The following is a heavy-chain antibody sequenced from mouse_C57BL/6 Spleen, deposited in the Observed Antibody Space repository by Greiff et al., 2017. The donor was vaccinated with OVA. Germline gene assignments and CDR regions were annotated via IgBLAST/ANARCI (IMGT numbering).Heavy chain of an antibody. J-gene: IGHJ3*01. D-gene: IGHD1-1*01. CDR3: VRDYYGGAGAWFAY. CDR2: IRSKSSNYAT. CDR1: GFTFNTYA. V-gene: IGHV10-3*01. Sequence: EVQRVESGGGLVQPKGSLKLSCAASGFTFNTYAMHWVRQAPGKGLEWVARIRSKSSNYATYYADSVKDRFTISRDDSQSMLYLQMNNLNTEDTAMYYCVRDYYGGAGAWFAYWGQGTLVTVSA.